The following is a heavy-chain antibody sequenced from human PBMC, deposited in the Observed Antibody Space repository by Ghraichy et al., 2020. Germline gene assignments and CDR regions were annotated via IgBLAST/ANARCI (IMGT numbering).Heavy chain of an antibody. Sequence: ASVKVSCKASGYTFTGYYMHWVRQAPGQGLEWMGWINPNSGGTNYAQKFQGRVTMTRDTSISTAYMELSRLRSDDTAVYYCARGSLADCSGGSCYSGFIRLFDYWGQGTLVTVSS. D-gene: IGHD2-15*01. J-gene: IGHJ4*02. CDR1: GYTFTGYY. CDR3: ARGSLADCSGGSCYSGFIRLFDY. V-gene: IGHV1-2*02. CDR2: INPNSGGT.